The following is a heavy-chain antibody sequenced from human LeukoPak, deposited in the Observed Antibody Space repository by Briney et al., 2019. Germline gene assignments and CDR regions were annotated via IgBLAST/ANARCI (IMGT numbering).Heavy chain of an antibody. Sequence: ASVKVSCKAPGYTFTGYYMHWVRQAPGQGLEWMGWIDPNSGGTNYAQKFQGRVTMTRDTSISTAYMELSRLRSDDTAVYYCARVPDYYGSGSSSNWFAPWGQGTLVTVSS. D-gene: IGHD3-10*01. CDR2: IDPNSGGT. V-gene: IGHV1-2*02. CDR1: GYTFTGYY. CDR3: ARVPDYYGSGSSSNWFAP. J-gene: IGHJ5*02.